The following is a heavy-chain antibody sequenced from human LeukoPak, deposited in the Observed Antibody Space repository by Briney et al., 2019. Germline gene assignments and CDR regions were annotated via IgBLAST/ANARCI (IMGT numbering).Heavy chain of an antibody. D-gene: IGHD6-13*01. CDR3: ATGFIGQQLVRDY. J-gene: IGHJ4*02. V-gene: IGHV1-24*01. CDR2: FDPEDGET. Sequence: PGASVNVSCKVSGYTLTELSMHWVRQAPGKGLEWMGGFDPEDGETIYAQKFQGRVTMPEDTSTDTAYMELSSLRSEDTAVYYCATGFIGQQLVRDYWGQGTLVTVSS. CDR1: GYTLTELS.